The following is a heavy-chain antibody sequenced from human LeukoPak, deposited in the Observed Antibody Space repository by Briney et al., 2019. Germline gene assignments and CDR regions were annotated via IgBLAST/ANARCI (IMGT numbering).Heavy chain of an antibody. Sequence: GGSLRLSCAASGFSFNIYATSWVRQAPGKGLEWVAAIDRSGGSTFYADSVKGRFTISKDNSKNTLYLQINSLRVDDTAIYYCARGSHGEHDSWGQGTLVTVSS. J-gene: IGHJ5*01. CDR3: ARGSHGEHDS. D-gene: IGHD4-17*01. V-gene: IGHV3-23*01. CDR1: GFSFNIYA. CDR2: IDRSGGST.